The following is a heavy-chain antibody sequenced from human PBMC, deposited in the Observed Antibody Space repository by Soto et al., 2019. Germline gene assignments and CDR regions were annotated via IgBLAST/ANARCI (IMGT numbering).Heavy chain of an antibody. Sequence: GGSLRLSCTASGFTFGDYAMSWFRQAPGKGLEWVGFIRSKAYGGTTEYAASVKGRFTISRDDSKSIAYLQMNSLKTEDTAVYYCTRTPLSSSSWYYYYYYGMDVWGQGTTVTV. V-gene: IGHV3-49*03. D-gene: IGHD6-13*01. CDR3: TRTPLSSSSWYYYYYYGMDV. J-gene: IGHJ6*02. CDR1: GFTFGDYA. CDR2: IRSKAYGGTT.